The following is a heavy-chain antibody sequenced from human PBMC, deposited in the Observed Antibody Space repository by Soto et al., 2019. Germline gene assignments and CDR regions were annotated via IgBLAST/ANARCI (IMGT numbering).Heavy chain of an antibody. CDR2: IYYTGST. V-gene: IGHV4-31*03. CDR1: GGSISIGGYY. D-gene: IGHD3-10*01. Sequence: PSETLSLTCTVSGGSISIGGYYWSWIRQHPGEGLEWIGYIYYTGSTYYNPSLKSRVTISVDTSKSQFSLRLSSVTAADTAFYYCARVSASGKYGFDSWGQGTLVTVSS. J-gene: IGHJ4*02. CDR3: ARVSASGKYGFDS.